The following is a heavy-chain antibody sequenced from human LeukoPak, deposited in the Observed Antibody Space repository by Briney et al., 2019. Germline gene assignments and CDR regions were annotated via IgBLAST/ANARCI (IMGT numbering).Heavy chain of an antibody. CDR1: GFTLDDYG. CDR2: INWNGGST. V-gene: IGHV3-20*04. D-gene: IGHD6-13*01. Sequence: PGGSLRLSCAASGFTLDDYGMSWVRQAPGKELEWVSGINWNGGSTGYADSVKGRFTISRDNAKNSLYLQMNSLRAEDTALYYCARESHSSSWYGVLGYWGQGTLVTVSS. CDR3: ARESHSSSWYGVLGY. J-gene: IGHJ4*02.